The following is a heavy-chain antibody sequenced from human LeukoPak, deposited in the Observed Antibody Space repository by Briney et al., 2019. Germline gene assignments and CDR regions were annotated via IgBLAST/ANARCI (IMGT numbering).Heavy chain of an antibody. Sequence: KPSETLSHTCTLFGGSLSSYYWSWIRQPPRKGLEWIGYIYYSGSTKYNPSLNSRVTISVDTSKNQFSRRLTSVTAADTAVYYCARGMVGATSWFDPWGQGSLVTASS. V-gene: IGHV4-59*01. CDR3: ARGMVGATSWFDP. J-gene: IGHJ5*02. CDR1: GGSLSSYY. D-gene: IGHD1-26*01. CDR2: IYYSGST.